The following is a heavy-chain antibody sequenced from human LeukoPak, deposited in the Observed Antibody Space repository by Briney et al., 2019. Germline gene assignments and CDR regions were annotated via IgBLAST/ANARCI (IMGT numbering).Heavy chain of an antibody. D-gene: IGHD3-9*01. J-gene: IGHJ4*02. V-gene: IGHV3-30*02. Sequence: GGSLRLSCAASGFTFSSYGIHWVRQAPGKGLEWVAFIRYDGSNKYYADSVKGRFTISRDNSKNTLYLQMNGLRAEDTAVYYCAKDCGYYDILTGCFDYWGQGTLVTVSS. CDR2: IRYDGSNK. CDR3: AKDCGYYDILTGCFDY. CDR1: GFTFSSYG.